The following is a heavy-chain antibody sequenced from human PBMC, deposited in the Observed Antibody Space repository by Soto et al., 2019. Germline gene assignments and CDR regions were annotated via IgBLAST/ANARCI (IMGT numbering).Heavy chain of an antibody. D-gene: IGHD5-18*01. V-gene: IGHV2-5*02. Sequence: SGPTLVNPTQTLTLTCTFSGFSLSTSGVGVGWIRQPPGKALEWLALIYWDDDKRYSPSLKSRLTITKDTSKNQVVLTMTNMDPVDTATYYCVHVDTAMVISYFDYLGQRTPVTVSS. J-gene: IGHJ4*02. CDR2: IYWDDDK. CDR3: VHVDTAMVISYFDY. CDR1: GFSLSTSGVG.